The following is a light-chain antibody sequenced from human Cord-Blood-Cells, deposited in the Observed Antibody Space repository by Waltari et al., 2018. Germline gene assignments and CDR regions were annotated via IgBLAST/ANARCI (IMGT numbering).Light chain of an antibody. CDR2: EGS. J-gene: IGLJ3*02. Sequence: QSALTQPAPVSGSPGQSITISCTGTRSDVGRYNLVPWYQQHPGKAPKLMIYEGSKRPSGVSNRFSGSKSGNTASLTISGLQAEDEADYYCCSYAGSSTWVFGGGTKLTVL. V-gene: IGLV2-23*01. CDR1: RSDVGRYNL. CDR3: CSYAGSSTWV.